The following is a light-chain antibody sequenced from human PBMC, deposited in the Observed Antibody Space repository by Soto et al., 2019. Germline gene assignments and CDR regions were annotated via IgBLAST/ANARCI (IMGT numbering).Light chain of an antibody. V-gene: IGKV3-20*01. J-gene: IGKJ2*01. CDR3: QQYCSPPPNA. Sequence: EIVLTQSPGTLSLSPGERATLSCRASQSISSSYVAWYQQKPGQAPRVLIYGASSRATGIPDRFSGSGSGTDFTLTISRLEPEDFAVYFCQQYCSPPPNAFGQGTKVEIK. CDR2: GAS. CDR1: QSISSSY.